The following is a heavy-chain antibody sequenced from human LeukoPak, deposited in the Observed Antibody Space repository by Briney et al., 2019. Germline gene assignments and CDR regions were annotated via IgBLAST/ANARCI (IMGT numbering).Heavy chain of an antibody. J-gene: IGHJ5*02. CDR2: IYYSGST. Sequence: SETLSLTCTVSGGSISSYYRSWIRQPPGKGREWIGYIYYSGSTNYNPSLKSRVTISVDTSKNQFSLKLSSVTAADTAVYYCARLDCSSTSCYTGMAWFDPWGQGTLVTVSS. D-gene: IGHD2-2*02. CDR3: ARLDCSSTSCYTGMAWFDP. CDR1: GGSISSYY. V-gene: IGHV4-59*08.